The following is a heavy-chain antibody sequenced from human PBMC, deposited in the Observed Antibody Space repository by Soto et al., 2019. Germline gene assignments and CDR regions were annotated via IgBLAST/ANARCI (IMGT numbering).Heavy chain of an antibody. V-gene: IGHV3-21*01. CDR3: ARAVAVAADFDY. CDR1: GFTFSSYS. CDR2: ISCSTSYI. D-gene: IGHD6-19*01. Sequence: GGSLRLSCAASGFTFSSYSMNWVRQALGKGLEWVSSISCSTSYIYYADSVKGRFTISRDNAKNSLYLQMNSLRAEDTAVYYCARAVAVAADFDYWGQGTLVTVSS. J-gene: IGHJ4*02.